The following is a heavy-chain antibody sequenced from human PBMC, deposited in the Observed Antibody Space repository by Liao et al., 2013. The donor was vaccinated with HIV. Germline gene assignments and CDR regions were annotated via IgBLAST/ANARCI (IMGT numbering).Heavy chain of an antibody. D-gene: IGHD3-9*01. V-gene: IGHV4-39*07. CDR3: ARDSGYDNPGI. CDR1: GGSISSSSYY. CDR2: IYTSGST. Sequence: QLQLQESGPGLVKPSETLSLTCTVSGGSISSSSYYWGWIRQPPGKGLEWIGRIYTSGSTNYNPSLKSRVTMSVDTSKNQFSLKLSSVTAADTAVYYCARDSGYDNPGIWGQGTMVTVSS. J-gene: IGHJ3*02.